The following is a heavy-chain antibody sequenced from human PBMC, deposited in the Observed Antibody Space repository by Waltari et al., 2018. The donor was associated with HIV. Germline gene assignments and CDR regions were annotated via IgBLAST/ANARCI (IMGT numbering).Heavy chain of an antibody. CDR1: GSPFSSFS. V-gene: IGHV3-21*01. D-gene: IGHD4-17*01. CDR2: ISSGSSFI. CDR3: ARALTNFGGF. J-gene: IGHJ4*02. Sequence: EVQLVESGGGLVKPGGSLRLSCAGSGSPFSSFSMIGVRQAPGKGLEWVASISSGSSFIDYADSVKGRFTISRDNAKNSLYLQMKSLRVEDTALYYCARALTNFGGFWGQGTLVTVSS.